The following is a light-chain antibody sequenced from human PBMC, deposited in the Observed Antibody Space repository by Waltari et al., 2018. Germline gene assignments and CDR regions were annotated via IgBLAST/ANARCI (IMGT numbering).Light chain of an antibody. Sequence: QSALTQPPSASGSPGQSVTISCTGTSSDVGRYNYVSWYQQHPGKPPKLIIYEVTKRPSGVPDRFSGSKAGNTASLTVSGLQAEDEADYYCSSFADTKPFVFGTGTKVTVL. CDR2: EVT. CDR1: SSDVGRYNY. J-gene: IGLJ1*01. CDR3: SSFADTKPFV. V-gene: IGLV2-8*01.